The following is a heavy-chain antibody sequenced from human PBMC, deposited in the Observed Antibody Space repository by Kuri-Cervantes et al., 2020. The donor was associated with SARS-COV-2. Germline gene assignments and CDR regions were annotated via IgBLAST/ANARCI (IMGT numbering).Heavy chain of an antibody. Sequence: GESPKTPCSAFGFTLDDLTMHRVRQAPGKGLEWVSLISWDGGSTYYADSVKGRFTISRDNAKNSLYLQMNSLRDEDTAVYYCARGSVYYGMDVWGQGTTVTVSS. CDR2: ISWDGGST. J-gene: IGHJ6*02. V-gene: IGHV3-43*01. CDR1: GFTLDDLT. CDR3: ARGSVYYGMDV.